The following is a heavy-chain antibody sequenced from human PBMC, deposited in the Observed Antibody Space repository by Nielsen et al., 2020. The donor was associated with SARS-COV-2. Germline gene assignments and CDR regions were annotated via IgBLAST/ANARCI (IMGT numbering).Heavy chain of an antibody. D-gene: IGHD3-3*01. Sequence: SETLSLTCTVSGGSISSYYWSWIRQPPGKGLEWIGYIYYSGSTNYNPSLKSRVTISVDTSKNQFSLKLTSVTTADTAMYYCARGTKSYYDFWTGSYYYYYYMDVWGKGTTVTVSS. CDR2: IYYSGST. CDR3: ARGTKSYYDFWTGSYYYYYYMDV. V-gene: IGHV4-59*01. CDR1: GGSISSYY. J-gene: IGHJ6*03.